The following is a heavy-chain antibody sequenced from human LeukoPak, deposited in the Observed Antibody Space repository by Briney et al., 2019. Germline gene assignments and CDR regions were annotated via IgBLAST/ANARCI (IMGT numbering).Heavy chain of an antibody. Sequence: VASVKVSCKASGYTFTGYYMHWVRQAPGQGLEWMGWISAYNGNTNYAQKLQGRVTMTTDTSTSTAYMELRSLRSDDTAVYYCARDFTMIVVAPDYWGQGTLVTVSS. CDR2: ISAYNGNT. V-gene: IGHV1-18*04. D-gene: IGHD3-22*01. J-gene: IGHJ4*02. CDR3: ARDFTMIVVAPDY. CDR1: GYTFTGYY.